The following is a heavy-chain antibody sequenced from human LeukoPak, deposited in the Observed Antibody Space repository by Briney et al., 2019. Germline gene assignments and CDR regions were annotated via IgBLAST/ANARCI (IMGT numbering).Heavy chain of an antibody. J-gene: IGHJ5*02. CDR3: ARSSILAWFDP. V-gene: IGHV4-30-4*01. D-gene: IGHD3-3*02. CDR2: IYYSGST. CDR1: GGSISSGDYY. Sequence: SQTLSLTCTVPGGSISSGDYYWSWIRQPPGKGLEWIGYIYYSGSTYYNPSLKSRVTISVDTSKNQFSLKLSSVTAADTAVYYCARSSILAWFDPWGQGTLVTVSS.